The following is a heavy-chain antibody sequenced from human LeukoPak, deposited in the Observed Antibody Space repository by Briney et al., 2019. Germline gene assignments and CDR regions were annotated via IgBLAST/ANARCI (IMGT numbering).Heavy chain of an antibody. CDR1: GGSFSSYY. Sequence: PSETLSLTCAVYGGSFSSYYWAWIRQPPGKGLEYIGSYSGSTYNNPSLKSRVTISVDTSKKQFSLKLSSVTAADTAVYFCARSSYGAGSKPYWVDYWGQGTLVTVSS. V-gene: IGHV4-34*01. D-gene: IGHD3-10*01. J-gene: IGHJ4*02. CDR3: ARSSYGAGSKPYWVDY. CDR2: SYSGST.